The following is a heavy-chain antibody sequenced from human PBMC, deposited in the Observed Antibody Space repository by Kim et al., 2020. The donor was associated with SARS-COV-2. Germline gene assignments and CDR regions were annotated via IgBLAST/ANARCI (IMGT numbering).Heavy chain of an antibody. J-gene: IGHJ4*02. V-gene: IGHV4-59*13. CDR3: ASLFSRDFDY. CDR2: IYYSGST. CDR1: GGSISSYY. D-gene: IGHD3-3*02. Sequence: SETLSLTCTVSGGSISSYYWSWIRQPPGKGLEWIGYIYYSGSTNYNPSLKSRVTISVDTSKNQFSLKLSSVTAADTAVYYCASLFSRDFDYWGQGTLVTV.